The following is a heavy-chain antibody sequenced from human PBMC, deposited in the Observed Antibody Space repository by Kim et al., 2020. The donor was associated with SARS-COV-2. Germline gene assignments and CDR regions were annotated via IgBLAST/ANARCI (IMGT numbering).Heavy chain of an antibody. CDR3: ARVLNSGWSYFYY. V-gene: IGHV3-21*04. CDR1: GFTFSSYS. D-gene: IGHD6-19*01. Sequence: GGSLRHSCAASGFTFSSYSMNWIRQAPGKGLEWISYISSSSSYTYYADSVKGRFTISRYNARASLYLQMNSLRAEDTAVYYCARVLNSGWSYFYYCGQCTLRTASS. CDR2: ISSSSSYT. J-gene: IGHJ4*02.